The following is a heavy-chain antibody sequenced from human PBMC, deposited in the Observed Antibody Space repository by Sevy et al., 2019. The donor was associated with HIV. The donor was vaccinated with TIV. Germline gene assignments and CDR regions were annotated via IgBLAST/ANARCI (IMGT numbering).Heavy chain of an antibody. CDR1: GFTFSSYE. CDR2: ISSDGTTI. CDR3: ARELYDNSGYYYGAIGY. D-gene: IGHD3-22*01. V-gene: IGHV3-48*03. J-gene: IGHJ4*02. Sequence: GGSLRLSCAASGFTFSSYEMNWVRQAPGKGLEWVSYISSDGTTIYYADSVKGRFTISRDNAQNSVSLQMNSLRAEDTAVYYCARELYDNSGYYYGAIGYWGQGTLVTVSS.